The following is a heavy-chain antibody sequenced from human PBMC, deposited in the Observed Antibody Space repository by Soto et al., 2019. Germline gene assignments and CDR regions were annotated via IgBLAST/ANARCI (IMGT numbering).Heavy chain of an antibody. Sequence: QVQLVESGGGVVQPGRSLRLSCAASGFTFSSYGMHWVRQAPGKGLEWVAVISYDGSNKYYADSVKGRFTISRDNSKNTLYLQMNSLRAEDTAVYYCAKDDRTVAGSFFDYWAREPWSPSPQ. CDR3: AKDDRTVAGSFFDY. CDR1: GFTFSSYG. J-gene: IGHJ4*02. CDR2: ISYDGSNK. V-gene: IGHV3-30*18. D-gene: IGHD6-19*01.